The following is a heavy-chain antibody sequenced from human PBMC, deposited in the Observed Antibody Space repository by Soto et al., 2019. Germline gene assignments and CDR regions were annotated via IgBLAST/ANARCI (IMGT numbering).Heavy chain of an antibody. V-gene: IGHV1-24*01. CDR3: ATDQRLALWFGEFVGMYV. Sequence: QVQLVQSGAEVKKPGASVKVSCKVSGYTLTELSMHWVRQAPGKGLEWMGGFDPEDGETIYAQKFQGRVTMTEDTSTDTAYMELSSLRSEDTAVYYCATDQRLALWFGEFVGMYVWGQWTTVTVSS. D-gene: IGHD3-10*01. J-gene: IGHJ6*02. CDR2: FDPEDGET. CDR1: GYTLTELS.